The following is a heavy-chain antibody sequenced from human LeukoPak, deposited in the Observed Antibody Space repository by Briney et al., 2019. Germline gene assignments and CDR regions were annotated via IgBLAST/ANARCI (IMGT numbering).Heavy chain of an antibody. CDR3: ARTRYYYDSSGRRSFDY. CDR1: GYTFTSYY. V-gene: IGHV1-2*02. Sequence: ASVKVSCKASGYTFTSYYMHWVRQAPGQGLEWMGWINPNSGGTNYAQKFQGRVTMTRDTSISTAYMELSRLRSDDTAVYYCARTRYYYDSSGRRSFDYWGQGTLVTVSS. D-gene: IGHD3-22*01. J-gene: IGHJ4*02. CDR2: INPNSGGT.